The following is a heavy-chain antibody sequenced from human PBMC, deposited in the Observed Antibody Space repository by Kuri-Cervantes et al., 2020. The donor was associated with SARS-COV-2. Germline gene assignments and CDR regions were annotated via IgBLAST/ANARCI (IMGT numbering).Heavy chain of an antibody. D-gene: IGHD3-22*01. CDR3: AREFYYDSSGYYYGGALDY. CDR1: GFTFRSCA. V-gene: IGHV3-30*04. CDR2: ISFDGNNK. J-gene: IGHJ4*02. Sequence: GESLKISCAASGFTFRSCAMHWVRQAPGKGLEWVAVISFDGNNKFYADSVKGRFTISRDNSKNTLFLQMNSLRAEDTAVYYCAREFYYDSSGYYYGGALDYWGQGTRVTVSS.